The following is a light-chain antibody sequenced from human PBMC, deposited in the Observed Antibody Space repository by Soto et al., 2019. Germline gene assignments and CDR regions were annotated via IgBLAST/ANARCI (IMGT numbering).Light chain of an antibody. Sequence: QSALTQPASVSGSPGQSITISCTGTSSDVGSYNLVSWYQQHPVKAPKLMIYEGSKRPSGVSNRFSGSKSGNTASLTISGLQAEDEADYYCCSYASSSTFWVFGGGTKVTVL. CDR1: SSDVGSYNL. CDR3: CSYASSSTFWV. CDR2: EGS. J-gene: IGLJ3*02. V-gene: IGLV2-23*03.